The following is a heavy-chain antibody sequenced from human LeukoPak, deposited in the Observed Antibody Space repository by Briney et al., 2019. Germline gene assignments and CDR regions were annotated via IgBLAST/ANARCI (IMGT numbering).Heavy chain of an antibody. V-gene: IGHV3-20*01. Sequence: GESLRLSCAASGFTFNNYAMTWVRQTPGKGPEWVSLISWKGDSTAYAESVRGRFTISRDNAKNSLYLHMNSLRPEDTAFYHCARHRCSSTTCSFDSWGQGSLVTVSS. CDR3: ARHRCSSTTCSFDS. D-gene: IGHD2-2*01. CDR2: ISWKGDST. CDR1: GFTFNNYA. J-gene: IGHJ4*02.